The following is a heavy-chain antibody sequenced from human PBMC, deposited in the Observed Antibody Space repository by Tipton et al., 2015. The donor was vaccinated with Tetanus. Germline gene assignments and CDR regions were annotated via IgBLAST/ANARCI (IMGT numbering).Heavy chain of an antibody. V-gene: IGHV4-31*03. CDR2: IYSSGST. D-gene: IGHD1-26*01. J-gene: IGHJ4*02. Sequence: LRLSCSVSGVSISGGRYYWSWIRQRPGKGLEWIGDIYSSGSTYTDPSLKGRVTISVDTSKNQFSLRVNSVTAADTAVYYCARDQARGARGWNYFDFWGLGTPVTVSS. CDR3: ARDQARGARGWNYFDF. CDR1: GVSISGGRYY.